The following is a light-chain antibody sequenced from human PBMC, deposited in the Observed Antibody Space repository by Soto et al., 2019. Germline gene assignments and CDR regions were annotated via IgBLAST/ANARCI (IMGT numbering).Light chain of an antibody. CDR3: QQYHNWPLT. CDR1: QSITGN. Sequence: EIVMMQSPATLSVSPGERATLSCRASQSITGNLTWYQQKPGQAPRLLIYDASTRATGIPARFSGSGSGTEFTLTISSLQSEDFAVYYCQQYHNWPLTFGGGTKVEIK. V-gene: IGKV3-15*01. J-gene: IGKJ4*01. CDR2: DAS.